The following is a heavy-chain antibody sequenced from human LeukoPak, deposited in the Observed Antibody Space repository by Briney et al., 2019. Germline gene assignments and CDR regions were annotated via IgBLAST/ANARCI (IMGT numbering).Heavy chain of an antibody. J-gene: IGHJ4*02. CDR1: GYSISSGYY. CDR2: IYHSGST. CDR3: ARLDYGGNGYDY. Sequence: SSETLSLTCAVSGYSISSGYYWGWIRQPPGKGLEWIGSIYHSGSTYYNPSLKSRVTISVDTSKNQFSLKLSSVTAADTAVYYCARLDYGGNGYDYWGQGTPVTVSS. V-gene: IGHV4-38-2*01. D-gene: IGHD4-23*01.